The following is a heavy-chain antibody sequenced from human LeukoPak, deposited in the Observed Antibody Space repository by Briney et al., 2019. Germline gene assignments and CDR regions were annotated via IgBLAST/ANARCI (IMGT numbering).Heavy chain of an antibody. CDR1: GGSISSGGYY. CDR3: ARTPSRVWFDP. J-gene: IGHJ5*02. Sequence: SETLSLTCTVSGGSISSGGYYWSWIRQHPGKGLEWIGYIYYSGSTYYNPSLKSRVTISVDTSKNQFSLKLSSVTAADTAVYYCARTPSRVWFDPWGQGTLVTVSS. CDR2: IYYSGST. V-gene: IGHV4-31*03.